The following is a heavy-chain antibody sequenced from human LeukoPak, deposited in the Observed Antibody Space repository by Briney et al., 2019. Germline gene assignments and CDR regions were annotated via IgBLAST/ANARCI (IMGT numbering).Heavy chain of an antibody. D-gene: IGHD1-26*01. V-gene: IGHV3-48*03. CDR3: ARDPTGSYSGAYYYYHYMDV. Sequence: PGGSLRLSCAASGFTFSSYEMNWVRQAPGKGLEWVSYISSSGSTIYYADSVKGRFTISRDNSKKTLYLQMNSLRADDTAVYYCARDPTGSYSGAYYYYHYMDVWGKGTTVTVSS. CDR2: ISSSGSTI. J-gene: IGHJ6*03. CDR1: GFTFSSYE.